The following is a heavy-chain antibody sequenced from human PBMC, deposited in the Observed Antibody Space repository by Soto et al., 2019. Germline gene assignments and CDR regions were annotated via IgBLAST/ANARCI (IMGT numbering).Heavy chain of an antibody. CDR3: ARSPFVGTMVRGVSNFDY. D-gene: IGHD3-10*01. J-gene: IGHJ4*02. CDR1: GGSISSSSYY. Sequence: SETLSLTCTVSGGSISSSSYYWGWIRQPPGKGLEWIGSIYYSGSTYYNPSLKSRVTISVDTSKNQFSLKLSSVTAADTAVYYCARSPFVGTMVRGVSNFDYWGQGTLVTVSS. V-gene: IGHV4-39*01. CDR2: IYYSGST.